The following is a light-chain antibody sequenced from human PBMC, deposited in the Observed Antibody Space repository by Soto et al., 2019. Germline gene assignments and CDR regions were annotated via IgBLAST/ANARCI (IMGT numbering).Light chain of an antibody. CDR3: QQYTSWPWT. J-gene: IGKJ1*01. V-gene: IGKV3-15*01. Sequence: ETVMTQSLVTLSVSPGERATLSCRASQSVTSDLAWYQQKPGQPPRLLIFGASTRATGVPARFIGSGSGTEFTLTISSLQSEDFGFYYCQQYTSWPWTFGQGTKVDIK. CDR1: QSVTSD. CDR2: GAS.